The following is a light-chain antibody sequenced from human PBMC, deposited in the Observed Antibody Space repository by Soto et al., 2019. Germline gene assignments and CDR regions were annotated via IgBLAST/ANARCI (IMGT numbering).Light chain of an antibody. CDR2: DAS. V-gene: IGKV3-11*01. CDR3: QQRSNWPPSIT. CDR1: QIVSSY. Sequence: EIVLTQSPATLSLSPVEKATLSCSASQIVSSYLAWYQQKPGQAPRLLIYDASNRATGIPARFSGSGSGTDFTLTISSLEPEDFAVYYCQQRSNWPPSITCGQGTRREIK. J-gene: IGKJ5*01.